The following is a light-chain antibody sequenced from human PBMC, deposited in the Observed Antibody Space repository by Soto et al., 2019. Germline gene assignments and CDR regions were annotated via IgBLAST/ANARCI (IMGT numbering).Light chain of an antibody. CDR3: QHYNSYSEA. Sequence: EIVLTQSPATLSLSPGERATLSCRASQSVSSYLAWYQQKPGQAPRLLIYDASNRATGIPARFSGSGSGTEFTLTISSLQPDDFATYYCQHYNSYSEAFGQGTKVHIK. CDR2: DAS. V-gene: IGKV3-11*01. J-gene: IGKJ1*01. CDR1: QSVSSY.